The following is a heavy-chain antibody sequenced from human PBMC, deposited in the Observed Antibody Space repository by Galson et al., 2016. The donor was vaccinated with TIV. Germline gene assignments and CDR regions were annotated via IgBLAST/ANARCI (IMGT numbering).Heavy chain of an antibody. CDR2: LYNSGKT. CDR1: GDSIRSISYY. CDR3: AWSGWEPSYFQH. D-gene: IGHD1-26*01. V-gene: IGHV4-39*07. J-gene: IGHJ1*01. Sequence: ETLSLTCTVSGDSIRSISYYWGWIRQPPGKGLEWIGSLYNSGKTYYNPSLKSRVTISEDTSKSQFSLNLTSVTAADTAIYYCAWSGWEPSYFQHWGQGTLGIVSS.